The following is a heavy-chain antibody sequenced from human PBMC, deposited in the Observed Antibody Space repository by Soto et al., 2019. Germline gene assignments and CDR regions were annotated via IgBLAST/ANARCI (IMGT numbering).Heavy chain of an antibody. CDR2: IYYIGST. CDR3: ARSVFP. Sequence: QVQLQESGPGLVKPSQTLSLTCTVSGGSISSGGYYWNRIRQHPGKGLEWIGYIYYIGSTYYNPSLKSRVTISLDTSKNRPSLRLSSVTAADTAVYYCARSVFPWGQGTLVTVSS. V-gene: IGHV4-31*03. J-gene: IGHJ5*02. CDR1: GGSISSGGYY.